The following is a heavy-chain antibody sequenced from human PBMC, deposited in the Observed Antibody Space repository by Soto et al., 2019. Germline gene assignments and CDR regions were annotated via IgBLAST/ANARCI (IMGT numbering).Heavy chain of an antibody. CDR3: ARGMYSSGWYGTYFDY. J-gene: IGHJ4*02. V-gene: IGHV1-69*12. D-gene: IGHD6-19*01. CDR1: GGTFSSCA. CDR2: IIPIFGTA. Sequence: QVQLVQSGAEVKKPGSSVKVSCKASGGTFSSCAISWVRQAPGQGLEWMGGIIPIFGTANYAQKFQGRVTITADESTSTAYMELSSLRSEDTAVYYCARGMYSSGWYGTYFDYWGQGTLVTVSS.